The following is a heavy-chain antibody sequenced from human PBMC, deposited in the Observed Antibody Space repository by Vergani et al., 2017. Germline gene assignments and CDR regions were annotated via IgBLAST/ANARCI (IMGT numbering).Heavy chain of an antibody. D-gene: IGHD2-21*01. V-gene: IGHV4-59*01. CDR1: GDSMNTYY. CDR3: ARGALWWLRQIDS. J-gene: IGHJ4*02. CDR2: IYDSGDT. Sequence: QVQLQESGPGLVKPSETLSLTCSVSGDSMNTYYWTWIRQPPGKGLEWIGYIYDSGDTKYNPSLKSRVTMSLDTSKNQFSLNLYSVTAAVTAVYYCARGALWWLRQIDSWGQGTLVTVSS.